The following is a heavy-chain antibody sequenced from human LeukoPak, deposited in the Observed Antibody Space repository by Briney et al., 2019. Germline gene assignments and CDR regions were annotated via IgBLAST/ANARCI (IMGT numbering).Heavy chain of an antibody. J-gene: IGHJ4*02. CDR3: VEDRCDRTTCPEV. Sequence: PGGSLRLSCAASGFTFSSYWMSWVRQAPGKGLEWVANIKQDGSEKYYVDSVKGRFTISRDNSKNTVHLQMSSLRAEDTALYYCVEDRCDRTTCPEVWGQGTLVTVSS. V-gene: IGHV3-7*03. D-gene: IGHD2-2*01. CDR2: IKQDGSEK. CDR1: GFTFSSYW.